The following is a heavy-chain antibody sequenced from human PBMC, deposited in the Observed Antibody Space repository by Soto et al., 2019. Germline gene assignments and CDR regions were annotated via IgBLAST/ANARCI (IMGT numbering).Heavy chain of an antibody. Sequence: ASVKVSCKASGYTFTSYYMHWVRQAPGQGLEWMGIINPSGGSTSYAQKLQGRVTMTTDTSTSTAYMELRSLRSDDTAVYYCAAGYGDYLFRFDPWGQGTLVTVSS. CDR1: GYTFTSYY. D-gene: IGHD4-17*01. CDR3: AAGYGDYLFRFDP. J-gene: IGHJ5*02. CDR2: INPSGGST. V-gene: IGHV1-46*01.